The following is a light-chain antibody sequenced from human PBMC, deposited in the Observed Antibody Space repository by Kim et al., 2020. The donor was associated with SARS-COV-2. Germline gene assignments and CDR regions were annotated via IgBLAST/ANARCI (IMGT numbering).Light chain of an antibody. CDR1: QSVTTN. Sequence: VSPGERATLSCRASQSVTTNLAWYQQKPGQTPSLVIYDASTRATDIPGRFSGSGSGAEFTLTISSLQSEDFALYYCQQYHKWPLTFGGGTKVDIK. CDR2: DAS. V-gene: IGKV3-15*01. CDR3: QQYHKWPLT. J-gene: IGKJ4*01.